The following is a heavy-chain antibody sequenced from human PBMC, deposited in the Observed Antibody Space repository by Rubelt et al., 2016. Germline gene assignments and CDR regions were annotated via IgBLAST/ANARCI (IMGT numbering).Heavy chain of an antibody. CDR1: GGSISSSTYY. Sequence: QLQLQESGPGLVKTSETLSLTCTVYGGSISSSTYYWGWIRQPPGQGLEWIERIYYSGSTHSNPSIKSRVTISVATSKNQFPLKLSSVTAADTAMYYCARHAFIVTTGSFWDFWGQGTLVTVSS. D-gene: IGHD4-17*01. CDR2: IYYSGST. V-gene: IGHV4-39*01. CDR3: ARHAFIVTTGSFWDF. J-gene: IGHJ4*02.